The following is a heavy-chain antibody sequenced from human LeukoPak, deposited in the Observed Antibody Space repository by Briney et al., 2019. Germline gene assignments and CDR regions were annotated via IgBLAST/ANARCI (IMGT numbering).Heavy chain of an antibody. CDR3: AREGYDFWSGYYDY. J-gene: IGHJ4*02. V-gene: IGHV4-30-4*01. CDR2: IYYSGST. CDR1: GGSISRGDYY. D-gene: IGHD3-3*01. Sequence: SETLSLTCTVSGGSISRGDYYWSWIRQPPGKGLEWIGYIYYSGSTYYNPSLKSRVTISVDTSKNQFSLKLSSVTAADTAVYYRAREGYDFWSGYYDYWGQGTLVTVSS.